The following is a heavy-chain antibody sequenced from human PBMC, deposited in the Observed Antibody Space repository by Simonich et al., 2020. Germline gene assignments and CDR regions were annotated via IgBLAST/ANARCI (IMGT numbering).Heavy chain of an antibody. CDR1: GYTFTGYY. CDR3: ARSHIAAAGTGYFQH. CDR2: TNPNSGGT. D-gene: IGHD6-13*01. J-gene: IGHJ1*01. Sequence: QVQLVQSGAEVKKPGASVKVSCKASGYTFTGYYMHWVRQAPGQGLEWMGWTNPNSGGTNYDQKFQGRVTMTRDTSISTAYMELSRLRSDDTAVYYCARSHIAAAGTGYFQHWGQGTLVTVSS. V-gene: IGHV1-2*02.